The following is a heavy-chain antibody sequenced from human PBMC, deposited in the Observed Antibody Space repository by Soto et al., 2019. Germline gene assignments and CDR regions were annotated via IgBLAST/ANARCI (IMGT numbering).Heavy chain of an antibody. J-gene: IGHJ3*02. Sequence: EVQLLESGGGLVQPGGSLRLSCAASGFTFSSYAMSWVRQAPGKGLEWVSAISGSGGSTYYEASVKGRFTISRDNSKNTLYLQMNSLRAEDTAVHSCAASRGWYHVFVIWGQGKRVTVSS. V-gene: IGHV3-23*01. CDR1: GFTFSSYA. D-gene: IGHD6-19*01. CDR3: AASRGWYHVFVI. CDR2: ISGSGGST.